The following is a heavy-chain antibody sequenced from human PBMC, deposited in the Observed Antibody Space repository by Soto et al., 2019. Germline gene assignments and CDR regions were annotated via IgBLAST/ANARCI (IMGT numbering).Heavy chain of an antibody. J-gene: IGHJ4*02. V-gene: IGHV3-23*01. CDR2: LSGSGGNT. D-gene: IGHD3-9*01. CDR1: GFTFSNYA. CDR3: AKGYCDMLTGLDC. Sequence: EVQLLESGGGLVQPGGSLRLSCAADGFTFSNYAMSWVRQAPGKGLEWVSGLSGSGGNTYYADSVKGRFTISRDNSNNTLYLQMNSLRAEDTAQYHCAKGYCDMLTGLDCWGQGTLVTVSS.